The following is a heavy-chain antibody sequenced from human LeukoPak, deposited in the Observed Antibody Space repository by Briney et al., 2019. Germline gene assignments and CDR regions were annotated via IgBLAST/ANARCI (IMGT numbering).Heavy chain of an antibody. Sequence: SETLSLTCTVSGTSIRSSSMYWGWIRQPPGKGLEWLGSVYYTGSTFQNPSLKRRVTIPMDTSKNQFSLRLTSVTAADTAIYYCARHVAYYYDSSGYPDFWGQGTLVTVSS. J-gene: IGHJ4*02. V-gene: IGHV4-39*01. CDR1: GTSIRSSSMY. CDR3: ARHVAYYYDSSGYPDF. CDR2: VYYTGST. D-gene: IGHD3-22*01.